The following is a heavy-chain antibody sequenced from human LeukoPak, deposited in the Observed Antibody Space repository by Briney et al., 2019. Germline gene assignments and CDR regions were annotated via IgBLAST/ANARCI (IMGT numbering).Heavy chain of an antibody. CDR2: INHSGST. V-gene: IGHV4-34*01. Sequence: SETLSLTCAVYGGSFSGYYWSWIRQPPGKGLEWIGEINHSGSTNYNPSLKSRVTISVDTSKNQFSLKLSSVTAADTAVYYCARSKYGSGSYYSLRPYYFDYWGQGTLVTVSS. J-gene: IGHJ4*02. CDR1: GGSFSGYY. D-gene: IGHD3-10*01. CDR3: ARSKYGSGSYYSLRPYYFDY.